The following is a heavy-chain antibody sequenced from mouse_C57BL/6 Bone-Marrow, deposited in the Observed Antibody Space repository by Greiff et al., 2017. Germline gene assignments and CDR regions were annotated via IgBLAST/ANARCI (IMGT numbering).Heavy chain of an antibody. CDR1: GYTFTSYW. V-gene: IGHV1-64*01. D-gene: IGHD1-2*01. CDR3: ERSGLRQTLPFAY. J-gene: IGHJ3*01. CDR2: IHPNSGST. Sequence: QVQLQQPGAELVKPGASVKLSCKASGYTFTSYWMHWVKQRPGQGLEWIGMIHPNSGSTNYNEKFKSKATLTVDKSSSTAYMQLSSLTSEDSAVYDCERSGLRQTLPFAYGGQGTLVTVSA.